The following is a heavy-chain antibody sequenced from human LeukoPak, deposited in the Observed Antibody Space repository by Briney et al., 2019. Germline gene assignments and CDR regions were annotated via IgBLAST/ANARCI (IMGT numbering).Heavy chain of an antibody. V-gene: IGHV4-34*01. D-gene: IGHD1-14*01. CDR1: GGSFSGYY. CDR2: INHSGST. CDR3: ARGNFRTKSNWFDP. Sequence: SETLSLTCAVYGGSFSGYYWSWIRQPPGKGLEWIGEINHSGSTNYNPSLKSRVTISVDTSENQFSLKLSSATAADTAVYYCARGNFRTKSNWFDPWGQGTLVTVSS. J-gene: IGHJ5*02.